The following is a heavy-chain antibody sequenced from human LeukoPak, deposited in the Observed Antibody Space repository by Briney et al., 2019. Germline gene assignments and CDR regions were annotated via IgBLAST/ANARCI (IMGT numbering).Heavy chain of an antibody. D-gene: IGHD6-13*01. V-gene: IGHV3-23*01. J-gene: IGHJ4*02. CDR2: ISGSGGST. CDR3: AKDRSSSWYGLFDY. Sequence: GSLRLSCAASGFTFSSYAMSWVRQAPGKGLEWVSAISGSGGSTYYADSVKGRFTISRDNSKNTLYLQMNSPRAEDTAVYYCAKDRSSSWYGLFDYWGQGTLVTASS. CDR1: GFTFSSYA.